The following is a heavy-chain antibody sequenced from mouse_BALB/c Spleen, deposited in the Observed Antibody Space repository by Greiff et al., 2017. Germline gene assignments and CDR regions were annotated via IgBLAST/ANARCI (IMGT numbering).Heavy chain of an antibody. CDR3: AREGAKIPGGYFDV. V-gene: IGHV5-4*02. Sequence: DVKLVESGGGLVKPGGSLKLSCAASGFTFSDYYMYWVRQTPEKRLEWVATISDGGSYTYYPDSVKGRFTISRDNAKNNLYLQMSSLKSEDTAMYYCAREGAKIPGGYFDVWGAGTTVTVSS. CDR2: ISDGGSYT. CDR1: GFTFSDYY. J-gene: IGHJ1*01.